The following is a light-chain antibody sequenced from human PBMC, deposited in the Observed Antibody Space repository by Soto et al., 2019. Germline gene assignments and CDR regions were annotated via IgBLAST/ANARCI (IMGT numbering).Light chain of an antibody. CDR3: SSYTSNNFYV. V-gene: IGLV2-14*01. CDR1: VSDISAYNY. J-gene: IGLJ1*01. CDR2: EVG. Sequence: SVLCPPASVCGSPGQSITISCTGTVSDISAYNYVSWYQQHPGKAPKLMIYEVGDRPSGLSNRFSGSKSGNTASLTISRLQAEDEADYYCSSYTSNNFYVFGTGTTVT.